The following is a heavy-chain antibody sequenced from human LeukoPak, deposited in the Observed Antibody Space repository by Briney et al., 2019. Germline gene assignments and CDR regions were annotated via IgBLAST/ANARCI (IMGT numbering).Heavy chain of an antibody. V-gene: IGHV3-53*01. CDR1: GFTVSSNY. CDR3: ARDFRAGKGPPYYYYYGMDV. D-gene: IGHD4-23*01. CDR2: IYSGGST. Sequence: GGSLRLSCAASGFTVSSNYMSWVRQAPGKGLEWVSVIYSGGSTYYADSVKGRFTNSRDNSKNTLYLQMNSLRAEDTAVYYCARDFRAGKGPPYYYYYGMDVWGQGTTVTVSS. J-gene: IGHJ6*02.